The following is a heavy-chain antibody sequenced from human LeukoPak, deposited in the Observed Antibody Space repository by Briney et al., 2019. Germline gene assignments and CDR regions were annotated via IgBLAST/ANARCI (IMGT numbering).Heavy chain of an antibody. V-gene: IGHV3-30-3*01. Sequence: GESLRLSCAASGFSFNNNAMHWVRQAPGKGLEWLAAISYDGSTRKYADSVKGRFTISRDNYKKSLSLHMNSLRGEDTAVYYCARDTAQSLSLYGVVDFWGQGTLVTVSS. CDR2: ISYDGSTR. CDR1: GFSFNNNA. D-gene: IGHD3-10*01. CDR3: ARDTAQSLSLYGVVDF. J-gene: IGHJ4*02.